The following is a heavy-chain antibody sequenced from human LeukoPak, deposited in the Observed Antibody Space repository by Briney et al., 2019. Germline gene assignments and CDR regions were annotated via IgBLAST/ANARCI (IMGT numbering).Heavy chain of an antibody. V-gene: IGHV4-39*01. CDR3: ATLRPYSSAHGRFDP. Sequence: NPSETLSLTCSVSGGSIKSSSSYWAWLRQPPGKGLEWIGSMYYAGIAYYNPSLESRVTISVDTSKNQFSLTLKTLTAADTAVFYCATLRPYSSAHGRFDPWGQGTLVTVSS. J-gene: IGHJ5*02. CDR2: MYYAGIA. CDR1: GGSIKSSSSY. D-gene: IGHD6-19*01.